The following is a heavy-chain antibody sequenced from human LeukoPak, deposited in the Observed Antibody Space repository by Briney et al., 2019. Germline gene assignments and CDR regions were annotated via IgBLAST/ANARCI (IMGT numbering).Heavy chain of an antibody. CDR1: GGTFSSYA. D-gene: IGHD1-26*01. J-gene: IGHJ4*02. CDR3: ARAGVGARGVDY. Sequence: ASVKVSCKASGGTFSSYAISWVRQAPGQGLEWMGGIIPIFGTANYAQKFQGRVTITTDESTSTAYMELSSLRSEDTAVYYCARAGVGARGVDYWGQGTPVTVPS. CDR2: IIPIFGTA. V-gene: IGHV1-69*05.